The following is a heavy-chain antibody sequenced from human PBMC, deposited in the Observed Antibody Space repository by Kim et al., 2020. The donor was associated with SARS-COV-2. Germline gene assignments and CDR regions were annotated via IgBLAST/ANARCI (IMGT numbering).Heavy chain of an antibody. V-gene: IGHV3-23*01. CDR3: AKGAPWLPRAYDAFDI. Sequence: GGSLRLSCAASGFTFSSYAMSWVRQAPGKGLEWVSAISGSGGSTYYADSVEGRFTISRDNSKNTLYLEMNSLRAEDTAVYYCAKGAPWLPRAYDAFDIWGQGTMVTVSS. D-gene: IGHD5-12*01. J-gene: IGHJ3*02. CDR1: GFTFSSYA. CDR2: ISGSGGST.